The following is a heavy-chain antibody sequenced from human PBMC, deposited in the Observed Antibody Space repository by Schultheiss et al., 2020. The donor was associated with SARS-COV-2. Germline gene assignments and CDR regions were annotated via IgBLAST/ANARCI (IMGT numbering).Heavy chain of an antibody. CDR2: INAGNGNT. CDR1: GYTFTSYA. CDR3: ARDAWWYYSGWSPYYFDY. J-gene: IGHJ4*02. D-gene: IGHD6-19*01. Sequence: ASVKVSCKASGYTFTSYAMHWVRQAPGQRLEWMGWINAGNGNTKYSQKFQGRVTITRDTSASTAYMELSSLRSEDTAVYYCARDAWWYYSGWSPYYFDYWGQGTLVTVSS. V-gene: IGHV1-3*01.